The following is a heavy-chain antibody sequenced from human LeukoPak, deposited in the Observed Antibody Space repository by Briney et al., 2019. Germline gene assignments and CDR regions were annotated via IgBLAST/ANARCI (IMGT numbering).Heavy chain of an antibody. Sequence: SETLSLTCTVSGGSISSGGYYWSWIRQPPGKGLEWIGYIYHSGSTYCNPSLKSRVTISVDASKNQFSLKLSSVTAADTAVYYCARQGGYSSSPDYWGQGTLVTVSS. CDR3: ARQGGYSSSPDY. J-gene: IGHJ4*02. V-gene: IGHV4-30-2*01. CDR1: GGSISSGGYY. D-gene: IGHD6-13*01. CDR2: IYHSGST.